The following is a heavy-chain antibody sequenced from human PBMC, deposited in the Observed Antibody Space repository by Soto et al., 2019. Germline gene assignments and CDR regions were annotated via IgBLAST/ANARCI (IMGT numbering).Heavy chain of an antibody. CDR1: GFTVSSNY. CDR2: IYSGGST. D-gene: IGHD4-17*01. CDR3: ARDFPPPYGVRYFDY. J-gene: IGHJ4*02. Sequence: EVQLVESGGGLVQPGGSLRLSCAASGFTVSSNYMSWVRQAPGKGLEWVSVIYSGGSTYYAECVKGRFTISRHNSKNTLYLLMNSLRAEDTAVYYCARDFPPPYGVRYFDYWGQGTLVTVSS. V-gene: IGHV3-53*04.